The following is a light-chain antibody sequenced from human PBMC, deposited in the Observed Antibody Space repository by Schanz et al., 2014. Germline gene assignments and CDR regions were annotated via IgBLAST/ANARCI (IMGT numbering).Light chain of an antibody. Sequence: EVVMTQSPATLSVSPGERATLSCRASQSVGSNLAWYQQKPGQAPRLLIYGASTRATGIPDRFSGSGSGTDFTLTISRLEPEDFAVYYCQQYSDSPPEYTFGQGTNLDIK. CDR1: QSVGSN. J-gene: IGKJ2*01. CDR2: GAS. V-gene: IGKV3D-15*01. CDR3: QQYSDSPPEYT.